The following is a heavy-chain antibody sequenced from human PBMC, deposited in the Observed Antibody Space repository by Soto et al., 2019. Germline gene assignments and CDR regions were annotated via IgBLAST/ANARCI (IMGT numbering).Heavy chain of an antibody. CDR3: ARGDSSGYYSSPDY. CDR2: ISSSSSYI. V-gene: IGHV3-21*01. J-gene: IGHJ4*02. Sequence: EVQLVESGGGLVKPGGSLRLSCAASGFTFSSYSMNWVRQAPGKGLEWVSSISSSSSYIYYADSVKGRFTISRDNAKNYLYLQMNSLRAEDTAVYYCARGDSSGYYSSPDYWGQGTLVTVSS. CDR1: GFTFSSYS. D-gene: IGHD3-22*01.